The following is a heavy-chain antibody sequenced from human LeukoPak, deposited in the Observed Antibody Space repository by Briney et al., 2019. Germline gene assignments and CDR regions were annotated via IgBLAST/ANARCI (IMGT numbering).Heavy chain of an antibody. CDR3: ARGDHFTGYLQYYFDQ. J-gene: IGHJ4*02. V-gene: IGHV3-30*03. CDR2: ISYDGGHK. CDR1: GFSFSDYG. D-gene: IGHD3-9*01. Sequence: GGSLRLSCAASGFSFSDYGMHWVRQAPVKGLEWVALISYDGGHKYYRDSVKGRFTMSRNNSNNTLFLQMNDLSAEDSAVYYCARGDHFTGYLQYYFDQWGQGTLVTVSS.